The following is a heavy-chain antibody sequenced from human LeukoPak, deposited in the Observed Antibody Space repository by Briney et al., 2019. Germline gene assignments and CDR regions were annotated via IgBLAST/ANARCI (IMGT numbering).Heavy chain of an antibody. V-gene: IGHV1-2*02. CDR2: INPNTGGT. D-gene: IGHD3-10*01. J-gene: IGHJ5*02. CDR1: GYTFTGYY. CDR3: ATNILVRDIINWFDP. Sequence: ASVKVSCKASGYTFTGYYMHWVRQAPGQGLEWMGWINPNTGGTNYAQKFQGRVTMTRDTSTGTAYMELSSLRYDDTAVYYCATNILVRDIINWFDPWGQGTLVTVSS.